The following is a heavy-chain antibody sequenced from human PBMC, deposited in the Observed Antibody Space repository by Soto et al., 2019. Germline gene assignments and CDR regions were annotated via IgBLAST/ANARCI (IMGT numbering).Heavy chain of an antibody. D-gene: IGHD3-3*01. CDR3: ARVEKYYTLRSSYYVFDY. J-gene: IGHJ4*02. CDR2: INSDGSST. CDR1: GFTFSGYW. V-gene: IGHV3-74*01. Sequence: EVQLVESGGGLVQPGGSLRLSCAASGFTFSGYWMHWVRQAPGKGLVWVSRINSDGSSTNYADSVKGRVTISRDDTKNTLYLQKHSLSAEDTDVDYCARVEKYYTLRSSYYVFDYWGQGTLVTVSS.